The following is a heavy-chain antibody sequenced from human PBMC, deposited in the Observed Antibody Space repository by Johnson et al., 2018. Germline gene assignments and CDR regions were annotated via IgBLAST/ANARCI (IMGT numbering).Heavy chain of an antibody. D-gene: IGHD6-13*01. Sequence: QVQLQESGPGLVKSSETLSLTCTVSGDSITTYYWSWIRQPPGKGLEWIGYIHYTGGAPYNPSLKSRVIMSVDTSKSQFSLKLSSVTAADTAGYDCARDPAGDYGYWGQGTLVTVSS. CDR2: IHYTGGA. CDR1: GDSITTYY. J-gene: IGHJ4*01. CDR3: ARDPAGDYGY. V-gene: IGHV4-59*01.